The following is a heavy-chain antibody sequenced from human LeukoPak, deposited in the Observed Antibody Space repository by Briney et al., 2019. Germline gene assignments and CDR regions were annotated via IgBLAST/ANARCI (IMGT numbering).Heavy chain of an antibody. CDR2: IIPIFGTA. V-gene: IGHV1-69*05. CDR3: ARVGKGVGTYYYYYMDV. D-gene: IGHD1-26*01. CDR1: GGTFSSYA. J-gene: IGHJ6*03. Sequence: ASVKVSCKASGGTFSSYAISWVRQAPGQGLEWMGGIIPIFGTANYAQKFQGRVTITTDESMSTAYMELSSLRSEDTAVYYCARVGKGVGTYYYYYMDVWGKGTTVTVSS.